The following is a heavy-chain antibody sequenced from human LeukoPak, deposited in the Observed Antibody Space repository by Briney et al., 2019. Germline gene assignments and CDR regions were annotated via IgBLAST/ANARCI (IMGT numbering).Heavy chain of an antibody. D-gene: IGHD2-21*02. V-gene: IGHV4-59*08. CDR3: ARHVTEGDYYYYGMDV. CDR1: GGSISSYY. Sequence: PSETLSLTCTVSGGSISSYYWSWLRQPPGKGLEWIGYIYYSGSTNYNPSLKSRVTISVDTSKNQFSLKLSSVTAADTAVYYCARHVTEGDYYYYGMDVWGQGTTVTVSS. J-gene: IGHJ6*02. CDR2: IYYSGST.